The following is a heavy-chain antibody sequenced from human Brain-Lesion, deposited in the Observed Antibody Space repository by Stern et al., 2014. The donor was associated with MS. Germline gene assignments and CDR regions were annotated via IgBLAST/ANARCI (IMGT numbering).Heavy chain of an antibody. CDR2: IKEDGSET. J-gene: IGHJ5*02. V-gene: IGHV3-7*01. CDR1: GFTFSSYW. Sequence: EMQLVESGGGLVQPGGSLRLSCAASGFTFSSYWMNWVRQAPGKGLEWVANIKEDGSETYSVDSVKGRFTISRDNAKNSLYLQMNSLRAEDTTVYYCARGSDTWGQGTLVTVSS. CDR3: ARGSDT. D-gene: IGHD2-15*01.